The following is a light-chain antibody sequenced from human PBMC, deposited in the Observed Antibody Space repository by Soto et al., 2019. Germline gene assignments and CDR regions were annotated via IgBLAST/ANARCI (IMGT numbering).Light chain of an antibody. J-gene: IGLJ2*01. Sequence: QSALTQPASVSGSPGQSITISCTGTSSDVGGYNYVSWYQQHPGKAPKLMIYEVTNRPSGVSNRFSGSKSGNMASLTISGLQAEDEADYYCSSYTSSSILPVFGGGTKLTVL. CDR3: SSYTSSSILPV. V-gene: IGLV2-14*01. CDR1: SSDVGGYNY. CDR2: EVT.